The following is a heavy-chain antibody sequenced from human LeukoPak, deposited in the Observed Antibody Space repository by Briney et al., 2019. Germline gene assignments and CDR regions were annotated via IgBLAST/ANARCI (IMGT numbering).Heavy chain of an antibody. D-gene: IGHD6-13*01. CDR3: ARQAAAGPVDY. CDR1: GFTFGSYW. CDR2: INSDGSST. J-gene: IGHJ4*02. Sequence: GGSPRLSCAASGFTFGSYWMYWVRQAPGKGLVWVSHINSDGSSTSYADSVKGRFTISRDDAKNTLYLQMNSLRAEDTAVYYCARQAAAGPVDYWGQGTLVTVSS. V-gene: IGHV3-74*01.